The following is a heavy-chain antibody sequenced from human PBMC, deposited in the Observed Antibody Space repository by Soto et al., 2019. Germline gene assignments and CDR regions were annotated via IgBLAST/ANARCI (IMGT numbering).Heavy chain of an antibody. J-gene: IGHJ3*02. CDR3: AREVSPLAFDI. CDR2: IYYSGST. V-gene: IGHV4-59*01. D-gene: IGHD1-20*01. Sequence: LSLTCTVSGGSISSYYWSWIPQPPGKGLEWIGYIYYSGSTNYNPSLKSRVTISVDTSKNQFSLKLSSVTAADTAVYYCAREVSPLAFDIWGQGTMVTVSS. CDR1: GGSISSYY.